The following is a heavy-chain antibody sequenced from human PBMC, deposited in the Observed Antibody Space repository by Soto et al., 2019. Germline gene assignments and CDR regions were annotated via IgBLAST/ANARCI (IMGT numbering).Heavy chain of an antibody. CDR2: IDPSDSQT. CDR3: ARQIYDSDTGPNFQYYFDS. Sequence: GESLKISCKGSGYSFAGYWITWVRQKPGKGLEWMGRIDPSDSQTYYSPSFRGHVTISVTKSTTTVFLQWSSLRASDTAMYYCARQIYDSDTGPNFQYYFDSWGQGTPGTVSA. V-gene: IGHV5-10-1*01. CDR1: GYSFAGYW. D-gene: IGHD3-22*01. J-gene: IGHJ4*02.